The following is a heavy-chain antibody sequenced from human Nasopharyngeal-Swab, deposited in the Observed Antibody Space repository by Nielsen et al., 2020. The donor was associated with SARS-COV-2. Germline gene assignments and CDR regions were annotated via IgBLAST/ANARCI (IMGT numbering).Heavy chain of an antibody. CDR1: GFTFGTYW. Sequence: GGSLSLSCAASGFTFGTYWMHWVRQAPGKGLEWVSRINSDGSSTGDADSVKGRFTVSRDNAKNTLYLQMNSLRAEDTAVYYCARGYAAMGFFDYWGQGTLVTVSS. CDR3: ARGYAAMGFFDY. V-gene: IGHV3-74*01. CDR2: INSDGSST. J-gene: IGHJ4*02. D-gene: IGHD2-2*01.